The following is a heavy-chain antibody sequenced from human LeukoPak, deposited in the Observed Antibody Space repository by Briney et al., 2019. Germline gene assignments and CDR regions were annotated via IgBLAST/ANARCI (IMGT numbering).Heavy chain of an antibody. CDR2: ISAYNGNT. Sequence: ASVKVTCKASVYTFTSYGISWVRQAPGQGLEWMGWISAYNGNTNYAQKLQGRVTMTTDTSTSTAYMELRSLRSDDTAVYYCARVIPSGYDFWRSYYYYYYMDVWGKGTTVTVSS. D-gene: IGHD5-12*01. V-gene: IGHV1-18*01. CDR1: VYTFTSYG. J-gene: IGHJ6*03. CDR3: ARVIPSGYDFWRSYYYYYYMDV.